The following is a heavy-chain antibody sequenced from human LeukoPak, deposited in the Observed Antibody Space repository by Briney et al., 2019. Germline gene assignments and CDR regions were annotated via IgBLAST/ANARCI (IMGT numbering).Heavy chain of an antibody. CDR2: IYYSGSI. CDR3: ASSTWEGAFDI. V-gene: IGHV4-39*01. J-gene: IGHJ3*02. CDR1: GGSISSSSYY. D-gene: IGHD1-26*01. Sequence: PSETLSLTCSVSGGSISSSSYYWGWIRQPPGKGLDWIGSIYYSGSIYYNPSLKSRVTISVDTSKNQLSLKVSSVTAADTAVYFCASSTWEGAFDIWGQGTMVTVSS.